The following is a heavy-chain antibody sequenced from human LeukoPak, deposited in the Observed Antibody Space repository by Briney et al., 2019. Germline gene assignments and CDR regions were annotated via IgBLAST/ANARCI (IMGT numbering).Heavy chain of an antibody. Sequence: ASVKVSCKASGYTFTSYGISWLRQAPGQGLEWLGWISGYNGNTNYAQKFQGRVTMTTDTPTSTAYMDLRSLKSDDTAVYYCARDISVAGSFLLFDYWGQGTLVTVSS. D-gene: IGHD6-19*01. V-gene: IGHV1-18*01. CDR1: GYTFTSYG. J-gene: IGHJ4*02. CDR3: ARDISVAGSFLLFDY. CDR2: ISGYNGNT.